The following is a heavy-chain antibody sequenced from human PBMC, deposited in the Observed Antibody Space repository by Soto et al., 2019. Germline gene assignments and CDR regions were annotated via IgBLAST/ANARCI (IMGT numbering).Heavy chain of an antibody. Sequence: QLQLQESGPGLVKPSETLSLTCTVSGASISSSSYYWGWIRQPPGKGLEWIGSIYYTGSTYYNPSLKSRVTISVDTSKKQFSLKLSSVTATDTAMYYCARHGRLDYSGSYSPDAFGIWGQGAMVTVSS. J-gene: IGHJ3*02. CDR3: ARHGRLDYSGSYSPDAFGI. CDR1: GASISSSSYY. D-gene: IGHD1-26*01. V-gene: IGHV4-39*01. CDR2: IYYTGST.